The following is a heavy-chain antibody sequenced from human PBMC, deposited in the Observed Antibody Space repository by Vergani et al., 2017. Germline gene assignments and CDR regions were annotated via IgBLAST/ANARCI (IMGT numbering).Heavy chain of an antibody. CDR3: ARHEPVAGGHSFDP. CDR1: GGSFNTYY. J-gene: IGHJ5*02. CDR2: VYGTGRV. Sequence: QVQLEESGPGLVKPSETLSLTCTVSGGSFNTYYWSWIRQSPGKGLEWIGRVYGTGRVEYIPSLNSRVSMSVDSSRNQFSLNLTSVTAADTAVYYCARHEPVAGGHSFDPWGQGTLVTVSS. V-gene: IGHV4-4*07. D-gene: IGHD6-19*01.